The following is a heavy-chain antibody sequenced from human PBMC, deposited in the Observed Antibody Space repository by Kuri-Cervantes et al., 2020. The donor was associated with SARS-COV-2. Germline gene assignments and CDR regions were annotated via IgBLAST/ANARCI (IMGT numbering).Heavy chain of an antibody. Sequence: SETLSLTCTVSGGSISSYYWSWIRQPPGKGLEWIGYIYYSGSTNYNPSLKSRVTISVDTSKNQFSLQLNSVTPEDTAVYYCARDLGGWQQLPHFDYWGQGTLVTVSS. J-gene: IGHJ4*02. CDR3: ARDLGGWQQLPHFDY. CDR2: IYYSGST. CDR1: GGSISSYY. D-gene: IGHD6-13*01. V-gene: IGHV4-59*12.